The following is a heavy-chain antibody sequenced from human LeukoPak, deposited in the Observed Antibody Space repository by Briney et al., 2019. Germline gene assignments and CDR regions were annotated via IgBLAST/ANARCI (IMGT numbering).Heavy chain of an antibody. CDR2: IYYSGST. V-gene: IGHV4-39*01. Sequence: SEPLSLTCTVSGGSISRSSYYWGWIRQPPGNGPEWIGSIYYSGSTYYNPSLKSRVTISVDTSKNQFSLKLSSVTAADTAVYYCAKWELLSSGDWSDYWGQGTLVNVSS. CDR3: AKWELLSSGDWSDY. D-gene: IGHD1-26*01. J-gene: IGHJ4*02. CDR1: GGSISRSSYY.